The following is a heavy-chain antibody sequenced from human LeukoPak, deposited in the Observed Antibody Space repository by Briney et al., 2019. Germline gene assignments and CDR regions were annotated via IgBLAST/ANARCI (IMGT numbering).Heavy chain of an antibody. V-gene: IGHV3-9*01. CDR1: GGSISSGGYS. Sequence: LSLTCAVSGGSISSGGYSWSWIRQPPGKGLEWVSGISWNSGSIGYADSVKGRFTISRDNAKNSLYLQMNSLRAEDTALYYCAKDPYYGMDVWGQGTTVTVSS. CDR3: AKDPYYGMDV. J-gene: IGHJ6*02. CDR2: ISWNSGSI.